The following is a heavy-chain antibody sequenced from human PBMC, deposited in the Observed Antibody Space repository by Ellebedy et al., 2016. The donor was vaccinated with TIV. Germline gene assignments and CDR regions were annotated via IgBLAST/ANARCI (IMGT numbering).Heavy chain of an antibody. D-gene: IGHD2-15*01. CDR1: GFTFRNYG. Sequence: GGSLRLSXAASGFTFRNYGMHWVRQAPGKGLEWVAVRSYDETNEYYADSVKGRFTISRDNSKNTVYLQMNSLRAEDTAVYYCAKDGRLWSQKGYFDYWGQGALVTVSS. CDR2: RSYDETNE. V-gene: IGHV3-30*18. J-gene: IGHJ4*02. CDR3: AKDGRLWSQKGYFDY.